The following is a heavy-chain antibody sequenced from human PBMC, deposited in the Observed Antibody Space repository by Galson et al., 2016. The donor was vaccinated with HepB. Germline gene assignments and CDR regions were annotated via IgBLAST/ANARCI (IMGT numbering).Heavy chain of an antibody. V-gene: IGHV3-23*01. J-gene: IGHJ4*02. CDR2: ISGSGGIT. CDR1: AFTFSSYS. D-gene: IGHD2/OR15-2a*01. Sequence: SLRLSCAASAFTFSSYSMNWVRQAPGKGLEWVSGISGSGGITYYADSVKGRFTISRDTSKNTLYLQMSSLRDEDTAVYYCAKDEIGDFPDYFDYWGQGTLVTVSS. CDR3: AKDEIGDFPDYFDY.